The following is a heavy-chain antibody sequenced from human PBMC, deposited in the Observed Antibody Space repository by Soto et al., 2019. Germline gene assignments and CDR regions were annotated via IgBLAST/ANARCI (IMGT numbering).Heavy chain of an antibody. CDR1: GFTFSSYG. J-gene: IGHJ6*04. CDR3: ARDDYGDYVDSYYYGMEG. D-gene: IGHD4-17*01. CDR2: IWYDGSNK. V-gene: IGHV3-33*01. Sequence: QVQLVESGGGVVQPGRSLRLSCAASGFTFSSYGRHWVRQAPGKGLEWVAVIWYDGSNKYYADSVKGRFTISRDNSKNPLYLQMNSLRAKDTAVDSCARDDYGDYVDSYYYGMEGGGKGTTVPVAS.